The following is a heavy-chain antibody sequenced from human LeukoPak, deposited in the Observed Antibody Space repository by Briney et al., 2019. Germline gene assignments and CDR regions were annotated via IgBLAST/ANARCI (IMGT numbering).Heavy chain of an antibody. V-gene: IGHV4-28*01. D-gene: IGHD3-3*01. CDR1: GYSITSSSW. CDR2: IYHSGTT. CDR3: GKKENFYSYFDY. Sequence: SDTLSLTCAVSGYSITSSSWWGWIRQPPGKGLEWIGYIYHSGTTYYNPSLQSRVTMSVDTSKNQFSLKLSSVTAVDTAVYYCGKKENFYSYFDYGGQGTLVTVSS. J-gene: IGHJ4*02.